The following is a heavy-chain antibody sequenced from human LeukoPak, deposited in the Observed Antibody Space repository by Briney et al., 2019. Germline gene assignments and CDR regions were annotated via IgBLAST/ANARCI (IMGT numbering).Heavy chain of an antibody. Sequence: ASVKVSCKVSGYTLTELSMHWVRQAPGKGLEWMGGFDPEDGETIYAQKFQGRVTMTRDTSISTAYMELSRLRSDDTAVYYCARDEGSASSSYDYWGQGTQVTVSS. CDR2: FDPEDGET. V-gene: IGHV1-24*01. J-gene: IGHJ4*02. D-gene: IGHD6-13*01. CDR1: GYTLTELS. CDR3: ARDEGSASSSYDY.